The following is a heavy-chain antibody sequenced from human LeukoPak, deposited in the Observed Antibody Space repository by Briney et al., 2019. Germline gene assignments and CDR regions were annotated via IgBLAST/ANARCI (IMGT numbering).Heavy chain of an antibody. J-gene: IGHJ4*02. D-gene: IGHD6-13*01. Sequence: ASEKVSYKASGGTFSSYAISWVRQATGQGLEWMGRIIPILGVANYAQKFQGRVTITADKSTSTAYMELSSLRSEDTAVYYCARGAADGTMRALDYWGQGTLVNVSS. V-gene: IGHV1-69*04. CDR2: IIPILGVA. CDR1: GGTFSSYA. CDR3: ARGAADGTMRALDY.